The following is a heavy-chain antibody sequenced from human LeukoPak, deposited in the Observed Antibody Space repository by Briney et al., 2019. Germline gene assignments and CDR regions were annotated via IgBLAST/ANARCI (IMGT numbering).Heavy chain of an antibody. J-gene: IGHJ4*02. CDR1: GFTFSSYG. CDR2: IWYDGSNK. D-gene: IGHD6-13*01. V-gene: IGHV3-33*01. CDR3: ARCVDIAAAGYLDY. Sequence: GGSLRLSCAASGFTFSSYGMHWVRQAPGKGLEWVAVIWYDGSNKYYADSVKGRFTISRDNSKNTLYLQMNSLRAEDTAVYYCARCVDIAAAGYLDYRGQGTLVTVSS.